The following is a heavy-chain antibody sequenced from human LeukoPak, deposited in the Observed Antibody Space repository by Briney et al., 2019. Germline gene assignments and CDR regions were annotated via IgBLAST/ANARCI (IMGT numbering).Heavy chain of an antibody. Sequence: GGSVRLSCGASGFAFSSYGMHWVRQAPGKGLEWVAVISYDGSNKYYADSVKGRFTISRDNSKNTLYLQMNSLRAEDTAVYYCAKDLYSSSSAGDYWGQGTLVTVSS. CDR3: AKDLYSSSSAGDY. V-gene: IGHV3-30*18. J-gene: IGHJ4*02. CDR1: GFAFSSYG. D-gene: IGHD6-6*01. CDR2: ISYDGSNK.